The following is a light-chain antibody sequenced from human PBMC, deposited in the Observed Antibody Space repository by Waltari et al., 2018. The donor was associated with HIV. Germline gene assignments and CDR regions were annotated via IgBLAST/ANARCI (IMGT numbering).Light chain of an antibody. J-gene: IGLJ2*01. Sequence: QSVLTQTPSASGTPGQRVTISCSGRTSDIGNNYVYWFQQFPGTPPKVLIHKNDQRPSGVSDRFSASKSGTSASLAISGLRTEDESDFYCAAWDDIRSGWIFGGGTKLTVL. CDR3: AAWDDIRSGWI. V-gene: IGLV1-47*01. CDR2: KND. CDR1: TSDIGNNY.